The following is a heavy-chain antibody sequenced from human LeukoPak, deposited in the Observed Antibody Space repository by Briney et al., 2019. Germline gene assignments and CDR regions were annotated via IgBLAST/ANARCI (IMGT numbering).Heavy chain of an antibody. CDR3: ARGQLVGGYYYGLDV. CDR1: GFTFSDYY. D-gene: IGHD6-13*01. CDR2: TSRGSTYT. J-gene: IGHJ6*02. Sequence: GGSLRLSCAASGFTFSDYYMSWIRQAPGKGLEWVSYTSRGSTYTNYADSVKGRFTISRDNAKKSLYLQMNSLTAEDAAVYYCARGQLVGGYYYGLDVWGLGTTVTVSS. V-gene: IGHV3-11*03.